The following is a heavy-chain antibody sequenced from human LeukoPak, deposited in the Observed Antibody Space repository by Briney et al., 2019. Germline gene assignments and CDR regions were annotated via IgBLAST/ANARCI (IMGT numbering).Heavy chain of an antibody. CDR2: IYYSGST. V-gene: IGHV4-59*01. Sequence: SETLSLTCTVSGGSISSYYWSWSRQPPGRGLEWIGYIYYSGSTNYNPSLKSRVTISVDTSKNQFSLKLSSVTAADTAVYYCARLLGYCSSTSCLNWFDPWGQGTLVTVSS. CDR1: GGSISSYY. D-gene: IGHD2-2*01. CDR3: ARLLGYCSSTSCLNWFDP. J-gene: IGHJ5*02.